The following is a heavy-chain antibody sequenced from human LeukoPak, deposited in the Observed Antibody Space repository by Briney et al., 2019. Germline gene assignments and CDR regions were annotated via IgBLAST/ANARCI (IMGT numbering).Heavy chain of an antibody. J-gene: IGHJ3*02. CDR3: ARGIAAAATDAFDI. V-gene: IGHV3-20*04. CDR2: INWNGGST. D-gene: IGHD6-13*01. Sequence: PGGSLRLSCAASGFTFDDYGMSWVRQAPGRGLDWVSGINWNGGSTGYADSVKGRFTISRDNAKNSLYLQMNSLRAEDTALYYCARGIAAAATDAFDIWGQGTMVTVSS. CDR1: GFTFDDYG.